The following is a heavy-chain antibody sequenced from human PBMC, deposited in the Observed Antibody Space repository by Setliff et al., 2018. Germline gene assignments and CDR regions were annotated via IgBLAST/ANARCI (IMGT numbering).Heavy chain of an antibody. D-gene: IGHD2-2*01. J-gene: IGHJ4*02. CDR3: SRLVRYCTATSCQRLSGGEF. CDR1: GYTFSDYG. CDR2: ISAYNGHT. V-gene: IGHV1-18*01. Sequence: GASVKVSCKASGYTFSDYGITWVRQAPGQGLEWMGWISAYNGHTYSAQKFQARVTLTTDTSTNMAYMELRGLRSADTAVYFCSRLVRYCTATSCQRLSGGEFWGQGTRVTVSS.